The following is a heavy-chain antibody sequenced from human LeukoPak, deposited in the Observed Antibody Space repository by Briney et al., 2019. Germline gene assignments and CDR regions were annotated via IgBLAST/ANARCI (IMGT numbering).Heavy chain of an antibody. CDR2: ISSSSSYI. D-gene: IGHD3-9*01. CDR1: GFTFSSYS. CDR3: ARAKRYPHDYYYYGMDV. V-gene: IGHV3-21*01. Sequence: GGSLRLSCAASGFTFSSYSVNWVRQAPGKGLEWVSSISSSSSYIYYADSMKGRFTISRDNAKNSLYLQMNSLRAEDTAVYYCARAKRYPHDYYYYGMDVWGQGTTVTVSS. J-gene: IGHJ6*02.